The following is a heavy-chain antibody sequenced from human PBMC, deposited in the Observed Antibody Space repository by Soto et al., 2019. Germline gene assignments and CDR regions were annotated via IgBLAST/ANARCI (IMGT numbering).Heavy chain of an antibody. CDR2: ISYDGSNK. Sequence: QVQLVESGGGVVQPGRSLRLSWAASGFTFSSYGRHWVRQAPGKGLGGVAVISYDGSNKYYADSVKGRFTISRDNSKNTLYLQMNSLRAEDTAVYYCAKDLLGPGRAYGMDVWGQGTTVTVSS. CDR1: GFTFSSYG. D-gene: IGHD7-27*01. CDR3: AKDLLGPGRAYGMDV. V-gene: IGHV3-30*18. J-gene: IGHJ6*02.